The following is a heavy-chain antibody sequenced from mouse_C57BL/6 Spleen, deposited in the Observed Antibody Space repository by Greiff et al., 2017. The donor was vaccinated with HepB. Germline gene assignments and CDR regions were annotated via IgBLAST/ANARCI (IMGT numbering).Heavy chain of an antibody. CDR3: TREGYSFYAMDY. CDR2: ISSGGDYI. V-gene: IGHV5-9-1*02. Sequence: EVQRVESGEGLVKPGGSLKLSCAASGFTFSSYAMSWVRQTPEKRLEWVAYISSGGDYIYYADTVKGRFTISRDNARNTLYLQMSSLKSEDTAMYYCTREGYSFYAMDYWGQGTSVTVSS. J-gene: IGHJ4*01. CDR1: GFTFSSYA. D-gene: IGHD3-1*01.